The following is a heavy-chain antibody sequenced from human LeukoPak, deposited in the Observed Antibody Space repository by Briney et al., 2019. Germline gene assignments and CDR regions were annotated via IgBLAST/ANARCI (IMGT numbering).Heavy chain of an antibody. CDR3: ARSSSGYLRYYFDY. CDR1: GYSIRSGYY. Sequence: SETLSLTCTVSGYSIRSGYYWGWIRQPPGKGLEWIGSLYHSGSTYYNPSLRSRVTISVDTSKNQFSLKLSSVIAADRAVYYCARSSSGYLRYYFDYWGQGTLVTVSS. J-gene: IGHJ4*02. CDR2: LYHSGST. D-gene: IGHD3-22*01. V-gene: IGHV4-38-2*02.